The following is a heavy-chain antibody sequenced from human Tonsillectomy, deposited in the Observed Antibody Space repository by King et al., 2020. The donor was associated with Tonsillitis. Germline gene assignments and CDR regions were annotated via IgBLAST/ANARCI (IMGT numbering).Heavy chain of an antibody. CDR2: LSWNSDTI. J-gene: IGHJ3*02. CDR3: AKDIDYDFWSGPRAFDI. Sequence: VQLVESGGGLVQPGRSLRLSCGASGFRFDDYGMHWVRQASGKGLEWVSGLSWNSDTIAYSDSVKGRFPISRDNAKNSLYLQMNSLRAEETALYYCAKDIDYDFWSGPRAFDIWGQGTMVTVSS. V-gene: IGHV3-9*01. CDR1: GFRFDDYG. D-gene: IGHD3-3*01.